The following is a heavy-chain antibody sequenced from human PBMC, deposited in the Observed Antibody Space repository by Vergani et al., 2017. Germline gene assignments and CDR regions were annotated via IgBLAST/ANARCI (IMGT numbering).Heavy chain of an antibody. CDR1: GFTFSSYG. Sequence: VQLVESGGGVVQPGRSLRLSCAASGFTFSSYGMHWVRQAPGKGLEWVSAISGSGGSTYYADSVKGRFTISRDNSKNTLYLQMNSLRAEDTALYYCAKSEDDLINWFDPWGQGTLVTVSS. CDR3: AKSEDDLINWFDP. J-gene: IGHJ5*02. V-gene: IGHV3-23*04. CDR2: ISGSGGST. D-gene: IGHD3-3*01.